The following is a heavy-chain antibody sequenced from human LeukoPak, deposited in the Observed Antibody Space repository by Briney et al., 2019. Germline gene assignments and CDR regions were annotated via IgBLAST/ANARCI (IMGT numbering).Heavy chain of an antibody. CDR1: GGSVSSGSYY. J-gene: IGHJ5*02. Sequence: ESSETLSLTCTVSGGSVSSGSYYWSRIRQPPGKGLEWIGEINHSGSTNYNPSLKSRVTISVDTSKNQFSLKLSSVTAADTAVYYCARGRSTSRYRNWFDPWGQGTLVTVSS. D-gene: IGHD2-2*01. CDR2: INHSGST. V-gene: IGHV4-39*07. CDR3: ARGRSTSRYRNWFDP.